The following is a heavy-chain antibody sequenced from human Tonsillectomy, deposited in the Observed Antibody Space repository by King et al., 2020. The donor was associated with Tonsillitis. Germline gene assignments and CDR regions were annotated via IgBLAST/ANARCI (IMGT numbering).Heavy chain of an antibody. V-gene: IGHV3-21*01. D-gene: IGHD3-22*01. Sequence: EVQLVESGGGLVKPGGSLRLSCATSGFTFRNYDMNWVRQAPGGGLEWVSSINTGSTYIYYADSVKGRFPISRDNAKNSLFLQLNSLRAGDTAVYFCAKDQGAGYFDTGRGAFDIWGQGTMVTVSS. J-gene: IGHJ3*02. CDR3: AKDQGAGYFDTGRGAFDI. CDR2: INTGSTYI. CDR1: GFTFRNYD.